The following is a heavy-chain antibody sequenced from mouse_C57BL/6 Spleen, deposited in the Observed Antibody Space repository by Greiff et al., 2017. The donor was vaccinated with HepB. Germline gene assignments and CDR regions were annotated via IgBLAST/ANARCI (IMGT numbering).Heavy chain of an antibody. Sequence: EVQLVESGGDLVKPGGSLKLSCAASGFTFSSYGMSWVRQTPDKRLEWVATISSGGSYTYYPDSVKGRFTISRDNAKNTLYLQMSSLKSEDTAMYYCARGNDYDGAWFAYWGQGTLVTVSA. V-gene: IGHV5-6*01. D-gene: IGHD2-4*01. CDR3: ARGNDYDGAWFAY. CDR2: ISSGGSYT. CDR1: GFTFSSYG. J-gene: IGHJ3*01.